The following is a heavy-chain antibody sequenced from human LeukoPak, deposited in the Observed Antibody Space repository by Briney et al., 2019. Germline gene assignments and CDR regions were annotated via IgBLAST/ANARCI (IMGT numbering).Heavy chain of an antibody. Sequence: ASVKVSCKASGYTFTSYDINWVRQATGQGLEWMGWMNPNSGNTGYAQKFQGRVTMTRNTSISTAYMELSSLRSEDTAVYYCARDGILGIFDTYYYYGMDVWGQGTTVTVSS. J-gene: IGHJ6*02. CDR2: MNPNSGNT. V-gene: IGHV1-8*01. CDR1: GYTFTSYD. D-gene: IGHD7-27*01. CDR3: ARDGILGIFDTYYYYGMDV.